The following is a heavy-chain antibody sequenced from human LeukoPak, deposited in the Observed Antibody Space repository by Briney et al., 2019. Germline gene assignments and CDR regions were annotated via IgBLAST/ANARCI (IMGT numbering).Heavy chain of an antibody. D-gene: IGHD5-12*01. J-gene: IGHJ4*02. CDR2: IKPSDGST. V-gene: IGHV1-46*01. CDR3: ARAVDQDFDY. CDR1: GFTFTDYF. Sequence: ASMKVSCKASGFTFTDYFMHRVRQAPGQGLEWVGMIKPSDGSTRYAQRFQGRVTMTSDTSTTTLYMDLSSLRPEDTAVYYCARAVDQDFDYWGQGTLVTVSS.